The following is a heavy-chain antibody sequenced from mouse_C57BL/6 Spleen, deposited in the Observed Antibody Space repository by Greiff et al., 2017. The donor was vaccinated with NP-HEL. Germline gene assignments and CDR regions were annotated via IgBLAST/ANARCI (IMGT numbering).Heavy chain of an antibody. CDR2: VYPGDGDT. J-gene: IGHJ2*01. CDR1: GYAFSSSW. V-gene: IGHV1-82*01. CDR3: ARYLYYGVDY. D-gene: IGHD2-1*01. Sequence: QVQLQQSGPELVKPGASVKISCKASGYAFSSSWMNWVKQRPGKGLEWIGRVYPGDGDTNYNGKFKGKATLTADKSSSTAYMQLSSLTSEDSAVYFCARYLYYGVDYWGQGTTLTVSS.